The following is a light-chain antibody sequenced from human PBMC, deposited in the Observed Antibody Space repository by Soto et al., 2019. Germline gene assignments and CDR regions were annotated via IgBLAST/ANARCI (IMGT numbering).Light chain of an antibody. J-gene: IGLJ3*02. V-gene: IGLV1-47*01. CDR2: RNN. CDR1: SSNVGDNL. Sequence: QSVVTQPPSLSGTPGQRVTISCSGSSSNVGDNLVYWYQQVPGTAPKLLIYRNNQRPSGVPDRFSGSKSGASASLAISGLRSEDEADYYCATWDDRLCRPVFGGGTKVTVL. CDR3: ATWDDRLCRPV.